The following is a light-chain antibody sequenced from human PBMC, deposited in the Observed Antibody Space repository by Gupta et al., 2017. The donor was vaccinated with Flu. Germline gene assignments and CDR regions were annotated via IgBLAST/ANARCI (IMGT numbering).Light chain of an antibody. J-gene: IGLJ2*01. CDR2: EVS. V-gene: IGLV2-14*01. CDR3: SSYTSNNTVL. Sequence: QSALTQPASVSWSPRQSITISCTGASSDAGRYNFVSWYQQHPGKAPKVMIYEVSNRPSGVSNRFSGSKSGNTASLTISGLQAEDEGYHYCSSYTSNNTVLFGGGTKLTVL. CDR1: SSDAGRYNF.